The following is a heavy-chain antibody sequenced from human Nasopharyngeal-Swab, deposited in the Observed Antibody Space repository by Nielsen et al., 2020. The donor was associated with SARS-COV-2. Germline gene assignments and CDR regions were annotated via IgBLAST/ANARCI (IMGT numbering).Heavy chain of an antibody. CDR1: GFTFSSYT. CDR2: ISPTSDYI. D-gene: IGHD4-17*01. V-gene: IGHV3-21*06. J-gene: IGHJ5*01. Sequence: GESLRLSCAASGFTFSSYTMNWVRQAPGTGLEWVSSISPTSDYIYYAESVKGRFTISRDNAKNSLFLQMNSLRAEETAIYYCVRGSYGHYDSWGQGALITVSS. CDR3: VRGSYGHYDS.